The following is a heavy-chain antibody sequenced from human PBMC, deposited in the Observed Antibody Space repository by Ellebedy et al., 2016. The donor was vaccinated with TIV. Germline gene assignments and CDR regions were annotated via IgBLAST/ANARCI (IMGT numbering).Heavy chain of an antibody. CDR3: ARERYFASGSYFDS. CDR1: GGAFSSSA. V-gene: IGHV1-69*10. Sequence: AASVKVSCKASGGAFSSSAISWVRQAPGQGLEWMGGIIPLLNISTYAPRFQGRLTITADKSTTTANMELTGLKSEDTAVYYCARERYFASGSYFDSWGQGTLLIVSS. CDR2: IIPLLNIS. J-gene: IGHJ4*02. D-gene: IGHD3-10*01.